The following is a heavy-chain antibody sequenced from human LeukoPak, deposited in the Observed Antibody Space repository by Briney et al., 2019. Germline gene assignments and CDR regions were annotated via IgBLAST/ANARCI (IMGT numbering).Heavy chain of an antibody. Sequence: ASVKVSCKASGYTFTGYYMHWVRQAPGQGLEWMGWIDPNSGGTNYAQKFQGRVTMTRDTSISTAYMELSRLRSEDTAVYYCARVDSSGYYYWGQGTLVTVSS. D-gene: IGHD3-22*01. CDR2: IDPNSGGT. CDR3: ARVDSSGYYY. V-gene: IGHV1-2*02. J-gene: IGHJ4*02. CDR1: GYTFTGYY.